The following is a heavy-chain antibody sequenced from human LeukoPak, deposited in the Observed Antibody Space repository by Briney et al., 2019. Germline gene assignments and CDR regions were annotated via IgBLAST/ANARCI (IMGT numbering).Heavy chain of an antibody. Sequence: ASVKVSCKASGYTFTSYDINWVRQAPGQGLEWMGWINPNSGGTNYAQKFQGRVTMTRDTSISTAYMELSRLRSDDTAVYYCARDPGRGYSGYDYTYWGQGTLVTVSS. D-gene: IGHD5-12*01. J-gene: IGHJ4*02. V-gene: IGHV1-2*02. CDR3: ARDPGRGYSGYDYTY. CDR1: GYTFTSYD. CDR2: INPNSGGT.